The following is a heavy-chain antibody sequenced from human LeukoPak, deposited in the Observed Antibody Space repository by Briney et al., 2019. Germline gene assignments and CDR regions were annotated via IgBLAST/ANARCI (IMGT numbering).Heavy chain of an antibody. CDR1: GGSISSYY. CDR3: ARSSGYDILTGYYHYFDY. CDR2: IYYSGST. Sequence: SETLSLTCTVSGGSISSYYWSWIRQPPGKGLEWIGYIYYSGSTNYNPSLKSRVTISVDTSKNQFSLTLSSVTAADTAVYYCARSSGYDILTGYYHYFDYWGQGTLVTVSS. J-gene: IGHJ4*02. V-gene: IGHV4-59*01. D-gene: IGHD3-9*01.